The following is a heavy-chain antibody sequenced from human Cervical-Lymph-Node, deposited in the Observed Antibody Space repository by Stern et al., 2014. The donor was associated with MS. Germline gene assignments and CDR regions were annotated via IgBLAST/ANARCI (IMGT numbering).Heavy chain of an antibody. CDR2: FDPEEGET. D-gene: IGHD3-3*01. Sequence: VQLEESGAEVKKPGASVKVSCKVSGYTLTELSMHWVRQAPGKGLEWMGGFDPEEGETIYAQKFQGRVTMTEDTSTDTAYMELSSLRSEDTAVYYCATDRDDFRSGYSAPTKGYGLDVWGQGTTVTVTS. J-gene: IGHJ6*02. CDR3: ATDRDDFRSGYSAPTKGYGLDV. V-gene: IGHV1-24*01. CDR1: GYTLTELS.